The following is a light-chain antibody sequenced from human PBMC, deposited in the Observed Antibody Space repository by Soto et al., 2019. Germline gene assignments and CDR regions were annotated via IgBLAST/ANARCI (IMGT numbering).Light chain of an antibody. Sequence: QSALTQPASVSGSPGQSITISCTGTSSDVGGYNYVSWYQQHPGKAPKLMIYDVSNRPSGVSNRLSGSKSGNTASLTISGLQDEDEADYYCSSFTSSSTLVVFGGGTKLTVL. V-gene: IGLV2-14*01. J-gene: IGLJ2*01. CDR3: SSFTSSSTLVV. CDR2: DVS. CDR1: SSDVGGYNY.